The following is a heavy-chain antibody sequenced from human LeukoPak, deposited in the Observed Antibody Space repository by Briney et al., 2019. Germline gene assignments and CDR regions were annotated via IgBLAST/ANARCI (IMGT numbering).Heavy chain of an antibody. CDR2: ITTGGPNT. Sequence: PGGSLRLSCTASGFTFSSYTMSWVRQAPWKGLKWVSTITTGGPNTYYADSVKGRFTVSRDDSKNTLYLQMNSLRAEDTAVYYCAKDGGLWVSAHWGDSWGRGTLVTVSS. CDR1: GFTFSSYT. V-gene: IGHV3-23*01. CDR3: AKDGGLWVSAHWGDS. D-gene: IGHD7-27*01. J-gene: IGHJ4*02.